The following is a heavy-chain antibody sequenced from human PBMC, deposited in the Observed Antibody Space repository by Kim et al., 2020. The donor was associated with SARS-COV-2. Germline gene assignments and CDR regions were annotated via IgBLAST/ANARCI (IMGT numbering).Heavy chain of an antibody. V-gene: IGHV4-59*13. CDR1: GGSISSYY. Sequence: SETLSLTCTVSGGSISSYYWSWIQQPPGKGLEWIGYIYYSGSTNYNSSLKSRVTISVDTSKNQFSLKLSSVTAADTAVYYCAAVTTGGYFDYWGQGTLVTVSS. D-gene: IGHD4-17*01. J-gene: IGHJ4*02. CDR2: IYYSGST. CDR3: AAVTTGGYFDY.